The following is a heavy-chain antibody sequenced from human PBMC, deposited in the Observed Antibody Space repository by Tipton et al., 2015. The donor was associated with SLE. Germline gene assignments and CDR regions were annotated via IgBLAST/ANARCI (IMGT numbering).Heavy chain of an antibody. Sequence: SLRLSCAASGFTFSGYAMHWVRQAPGKGLEWVSGFLSDGRTYYADSVKGRFIIFRDNSKNAVSLQMSSLRADDTALYYCAKDYRGSRGYFDFWGQGTLVTVSS. CDR1: GFTFSGYA. J-gene: IGHJ4*02. V-gene: IGHV3-23*03. D-gene: IGHD3-10*01. CDR3: AKDYRGSRGYFDF. CDR2: FLSDGRT.